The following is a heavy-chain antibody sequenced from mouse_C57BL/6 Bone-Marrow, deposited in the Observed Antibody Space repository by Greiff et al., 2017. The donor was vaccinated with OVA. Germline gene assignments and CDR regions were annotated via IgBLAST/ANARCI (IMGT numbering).Heavy chain of an antibody. CDR3: ARWGYGSSYDAMDY. D-gene: IGHD1-1*01. V-gene: IGHV1-63*01. CDR2: IYPGGGYT. J-gene: IGHJ4*01. CDR1: GYTFTNYW. Sequence: VQLQQSGAELVRPGTSVKMSCKASGYTFTNYWIGWAKQRPGHGLEWIGDIYPGGGYTNYNEKFKGKATLTADKSSSTAYMQFSSLTSEDSAIYYCARWGYGSSYDAMDYWGQGTSVTVSS.